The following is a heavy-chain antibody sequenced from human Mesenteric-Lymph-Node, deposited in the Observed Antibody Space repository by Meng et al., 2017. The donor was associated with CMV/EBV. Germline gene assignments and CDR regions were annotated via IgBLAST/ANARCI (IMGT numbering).Heavy chain of an antibody. CDR3: ARAPGRVGATTIDY. J-gene: IGHJ4*02. Sequence: GESLKISCAASGFTFNTYSMDWVRQAPGKGLEWVSSISSTSKFIYYADSVKGRFSISRDNARDSLYLQMNSLRAEDTAVYYCARAPGRVGATTIDYWGQGTLVTVSS. V-gene: IGHV3-21*01. CDR1: GFTFNTYS. D-gene: IGHD1-26*01. CDR2: ISSTSKFI.